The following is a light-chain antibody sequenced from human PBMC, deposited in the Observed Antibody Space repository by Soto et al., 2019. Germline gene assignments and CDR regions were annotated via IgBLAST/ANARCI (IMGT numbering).Light chain of an antibody. V-gene: IGKV1-33*01. CDR2: DAS. J-gene: IGKJ5*01. CDR3: QQYQNFPIT. Sequence: DIQMTQSPSSLSASVGDRVTITCQASQDIRNYLNWYQQKAGKAPKLLIYDASNRETGVPTRFSGSGSGTDVIFTISSLQPEDIATYYCQQYQNFPITFGQGTRLEIK. CDR1: QDIRNY.